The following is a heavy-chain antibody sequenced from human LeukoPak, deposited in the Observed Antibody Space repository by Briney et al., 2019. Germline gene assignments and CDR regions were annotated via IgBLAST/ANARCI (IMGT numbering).Heavy chain of an antibody. J-gene: IGHJ4*02. CDR3: ARGESIAARRLTY. Sequence: ASVKVSCKASGYTFTGYYMHWVRQAPGQGLEWMGWINPNSGGTNYAQKFQGRVTMTRDTSISTAYMELSRLRSDDTVVYYCARGESIAARRLTYWGQGTLVTVSS. CDR2: INPNSGGT. V-gene: IGHV1-2*02. CDR1: GYTFTGYY. D-gene: IGHD6-6*01.